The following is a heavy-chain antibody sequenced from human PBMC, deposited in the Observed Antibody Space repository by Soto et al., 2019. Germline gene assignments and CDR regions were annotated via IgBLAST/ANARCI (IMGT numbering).Heavy chain of an antibody. D-gene: IGHD3-22*01. CDR2: IYYSGST. CDR1: GGSVSSGSYY. CDR3: TRDLFYYYDSSGYSAGFDP. V-gene: IGHV4-61*01. J-gene: IGHJ5*02. Sequence: SETLSLTCTVSGGSVSSGSYYWSWIRQPPGKGLEWIGYIYYSGSTNYNPSLKSRVTISVDKSKNQFSLKLSSVTAADTAVYYCTRDLFYYYDSSGYSAGFDPWGQGTLVTVSS.